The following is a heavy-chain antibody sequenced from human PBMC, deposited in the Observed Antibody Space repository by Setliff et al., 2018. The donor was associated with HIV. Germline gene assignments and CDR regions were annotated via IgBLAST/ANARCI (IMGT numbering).Heavy chain of an antibody. V-gene: IGHV4-4*08. CDR3: ARDYSGWYYFDC. D-gene: IGHD6-19*01. Sequence: PSETLSLTCTVSGDSISSYYWSWIRQPPGKGLEWIGYIYTSGITNYNPSLKSRVTMSVDTSKNQFSLKLSSVTAADTAVYYCARDYSGWYYFDCWGQGTLVTVSS. CDR1: GDSISSYY. CDR2: IYTSGIT. J-gene: IGHJ4*02.